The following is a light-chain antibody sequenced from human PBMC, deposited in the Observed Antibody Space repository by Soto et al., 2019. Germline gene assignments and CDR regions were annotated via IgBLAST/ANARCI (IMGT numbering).Light chain of an antibody. CDR3: QQYYSYPLT. J-gene: IGKJ4*01. CDR2: AAS. CDR1: QGISSY. V-gene: IGKV1-8*01. Sequence: IQLTQSPAALSASTGDRVTITCRASQGISSYLAWYQQKTGKAPKLLIYAASTLQSGVPSRFSGSGSGTDFTLTISCLQSEDFATYYCQQYYSYPLTFGGGTKVDI.